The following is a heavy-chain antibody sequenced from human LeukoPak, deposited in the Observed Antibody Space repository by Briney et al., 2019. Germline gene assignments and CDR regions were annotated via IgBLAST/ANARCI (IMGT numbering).Heavy chain of an antibody. D-gene: IGHD3-22*01. Sequence: GGSLRPSCAASGFTFSSYAMHWVRQAPGKGLEWVAVISYDGSNKYYADSVKGRFTISRDNSKNTLYLQMNSLRAEDTAVYYCARGGNYYYDSSGYYSLDYWGQGTLVTVSS. J-gene: IGHJ4*02. CDR2: ISYDGSNK. CDR1: GFTFSSYA. V-gene: IGHV3-30-3*01. CDR3: ARGGNYYYDSSGYYSLDY.